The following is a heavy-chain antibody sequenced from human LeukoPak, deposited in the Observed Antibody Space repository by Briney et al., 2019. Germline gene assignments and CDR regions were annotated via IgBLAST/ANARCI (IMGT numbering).Heavy chain of an antibody. CDR3: ARDLTGTLFDY. Sequence: PGGSLRLSCAASGFTFSIYWMYWVRQVPGKGLVWVSRINSDGSDTNYADSVKGRFTISRDNAKSTVYLQMNSLGLEDTAVYFCARDLTGTLFDYWGQGTLVTVSS. CDR2: INSDGSDT. D-gene: IGHD2-8*02. CDR1: GFTFSIYW. J-gene: IGHJ4*02. V-gene: IGHV3-74*01.